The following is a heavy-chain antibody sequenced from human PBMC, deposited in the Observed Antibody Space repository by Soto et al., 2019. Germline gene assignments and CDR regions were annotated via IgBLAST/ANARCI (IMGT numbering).Heavy chain of an antibody. D-gene: IGHD3-22*01. CDR2: ISYDGSNK. J-gene: IGHJ6*02. CDR1: GFTFDDYA. CDR3: ARDHPYYDITYYGMDV. V-gene: IGHV3-30-3*01. Sequence: VQLVESGGGLVQPGRSLRLSCAASGFTFDDYAMHWVRQAPGKGLEWVAVISYDGSNKYYADSVKGRFTISRDNSKNTLYLQMNSLRAEDTAVYYCARDHPYYDITYYGMDVWGQGTTVTVSS.